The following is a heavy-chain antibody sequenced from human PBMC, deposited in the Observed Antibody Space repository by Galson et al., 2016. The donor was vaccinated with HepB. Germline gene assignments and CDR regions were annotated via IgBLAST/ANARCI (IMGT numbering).Heavy chain of an antibody. J-gene: IGHJ4*02. D-gene: IGHD3-16*01. CDR1: GDSIISDSYHY. Sequence: TLSLTCIVSGDSIISDSYHYWSWIRQPVGKGLEWVGLIYTTGSTSYNPSLKSRLTMSLDTYKNQFSLELGSVTAADTAIYYCGSELGSWGQGTLV. CDR2: IYTTGST. CDR3: GSELGS. V-gene: IGHV4-61*02.